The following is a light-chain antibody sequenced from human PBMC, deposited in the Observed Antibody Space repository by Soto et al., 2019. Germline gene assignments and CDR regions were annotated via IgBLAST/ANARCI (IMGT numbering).Light chain of an antibody. CDR1: SSDIGGYNS. Sequence: QSVLTQSPSASGSPGQSVTISCTGTSSDIGGYNSVSWYQQHPGKAPKVMIYDVTNRPSGVPDRFSGSQSGNTASLTVSALQAEDEADDYCSSYQDRKPLVLGTATKVTV. CDR2: DVT. V-gene: IGLV2-8*01. CDR3: SSYQDRKPLV. J-gene: IGLJ1*01.